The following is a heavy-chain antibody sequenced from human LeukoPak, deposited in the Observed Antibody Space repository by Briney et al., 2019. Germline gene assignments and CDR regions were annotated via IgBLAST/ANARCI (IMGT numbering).Heavy chain of an antibody. CDR1: GFTFSSYA. Sequence: GGSLTLSCAASGFTFSSYAMNWVRHAPGKGLELVSGISSGGTRTYLAESVKRRFTVSRDNPKTTLYLQMNSMRAEDTAVYYCANVRASGSGCSNYWGQGALVTVSS. D-gene: IGHD6-19*01. CDR2: ISSGGTRT. V-gene: IGHV3-23*01. J-gene: IGHJ4*02. CDR3: ANVRASGSGCSNY.